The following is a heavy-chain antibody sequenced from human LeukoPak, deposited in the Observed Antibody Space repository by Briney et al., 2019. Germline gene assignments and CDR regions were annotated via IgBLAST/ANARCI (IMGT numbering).Heavy chain of an antibody. CDR1: GFTFSSYG. J-gene: IGHJ4*02. D-gene: IGHD3-10*01. CDR3: AKEGYYGSGSFPDY. Sequence: GGSLRLSCAASGFTFSSYGMHWVRQAPGKGLESAAVISYDGSNEYYADSVKGRFTISRDNSKNTVYLQMNSLRPEDTAVYYCAKEGYYGSGSFPDYWGQGTLVTVSS. V-gene: IGHV3-30*18. CDR2: ISYDGSNE.